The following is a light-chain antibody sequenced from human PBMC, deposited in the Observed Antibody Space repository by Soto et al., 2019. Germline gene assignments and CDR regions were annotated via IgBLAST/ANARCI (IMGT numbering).Light chain of an antibody. V-gene: IGKV3-11*01. J-gene: IGKJ5*01. CDR3: QQRRNWPIT. Sequence: IVMAQSPAPLSVSPGERATLSCRASQSVSSYLAWYQQKPGQAPRLLIYDASNRATGIPARFSGSGSGTDFTLTIRSLEPEELAVDDSQQRRNWPITFGQGTRLEIK. CDR1: QSVSSY. CDR2: DAS.